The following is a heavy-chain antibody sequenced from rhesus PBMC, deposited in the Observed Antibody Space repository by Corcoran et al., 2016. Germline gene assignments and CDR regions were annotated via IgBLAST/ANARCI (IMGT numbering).Heavy chain of an antibody. CDR2: IYWDDDN. CDR1: GFSLTTSGMG. Sequence: QVTLKESGPALVKPTQTLTLTCTFSGFSLTTSGMGVGWIRQPPGKALEWLALIYWDDDNRYSTSLKSRLTISKDTSKNQVVLIMTNMDPVDTATYYCARRGYSYSFDYWGQGVLVTVSS. CDR3: ARRGYSYSFDY. J-gene: IGHJ4*01. V-gene: IGHV2-174*01. D-gene: IGHD5-12*01.